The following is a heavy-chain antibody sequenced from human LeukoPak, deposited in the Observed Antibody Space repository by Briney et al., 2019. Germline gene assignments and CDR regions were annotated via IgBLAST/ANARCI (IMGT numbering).Heavy chain of an antibody. V-gene: IGHV3-21*01. Sequence: GRSLRLSCAASGFTFSTYTMNWVRQAPGKGLEWVSSISSSSSYIYYADSVKGRFTISRDNAKNSLYLQMNSLRAEDTAVYYCARGPYGSGSYYKAEGGFDYWGQGTLVTVSS. CDR3: ARGPYGSGSYYKAEGGFDY. D-gene: IGHD3-10*01. CDR1: GFTFSTYT. J-gene: IGHJ4*02. CDR2: ISSSSSYI.